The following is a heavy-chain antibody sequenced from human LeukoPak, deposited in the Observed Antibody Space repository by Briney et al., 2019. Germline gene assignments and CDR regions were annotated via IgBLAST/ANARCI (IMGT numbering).Heavy chain of an antibody. J-gene: IGHJ4*02. CDR3: XXXXXWXXPXDY. CDR2: IYYSGST. Sequence: XWLRQPPXXXXEWIGSIYYSGSTXXXPSLKRRVTISVXXSKXQFSLKLSCVTAADTAVYYXXXXXXWXXPXDYWXQXTXVTVSS. V-gene: IGHV4-39*01.